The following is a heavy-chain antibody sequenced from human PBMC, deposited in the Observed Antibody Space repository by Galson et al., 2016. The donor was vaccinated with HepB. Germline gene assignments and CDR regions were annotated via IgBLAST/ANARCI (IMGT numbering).Heavy chain of an antibody. V-gene: IGHV5-51*03. J-gene: IGHJ4*02. CDR1: GYSFTDYW. CDR3: TRWWTGRTSSGFDY. CDR2: VYPADSRT. Sequence: QSGAEVKKPGESLKISCEVSGYSFTDYWIGWVRQMPGKGLEWVGIVYPADSRTRYSPSFQGQVTISADKSISTAYLQWSSLKPSDTAMYYCTRWWTGRTSSGFDYWGQGTLVTVSS. D-gene: IGHD2-2*01.